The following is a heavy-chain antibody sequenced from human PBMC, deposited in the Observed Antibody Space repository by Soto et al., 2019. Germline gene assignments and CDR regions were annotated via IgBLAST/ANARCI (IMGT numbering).Heavy chain of an antibody. CDR3: ARWGTTGGLDV. CDR1: GFTFRSYV. J-gene: IGHJ4*02. V-gene: IGHV3-33*05. CDR2: TSYDGSNN. Sequence: QVQLVESGGGVVQPGTSLRLSCVGSGFTFRSYVIHWVRQAPGKGLEWVALTSYDGSNNFYGDSVKGRFTICRDNSRNTVELQMDSMRLEDTSLYYCARWGTTGGLDVWGQGTLVYVSS. D-gene: IGHD3-16*01.